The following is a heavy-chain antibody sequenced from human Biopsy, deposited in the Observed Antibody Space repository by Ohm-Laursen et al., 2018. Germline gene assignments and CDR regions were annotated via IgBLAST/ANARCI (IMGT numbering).Heavy chain of an antibody. J-gene: IGHJ6*02. D-gene: IGHD6-19*01. V-gene: IGHV4-59*11. CDR1: GGSISSHY. CDR2: IYNRGST. Sequence: SETLSLTCTVSGGSISSHYWSWIRQPPGKGLEWIGYIYNRGSTKYNSSLKSRVTISVDTSKNQFSLTVRSVTAADTAMYYCARGQDSSYLAYGMDAWGQGTTVTVSS. CDR3: ARGQDSSYLAYGMDA.